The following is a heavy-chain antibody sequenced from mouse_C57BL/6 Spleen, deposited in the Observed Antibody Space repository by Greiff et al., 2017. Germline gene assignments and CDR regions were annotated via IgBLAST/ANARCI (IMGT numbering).Heavy chain of an antibody. Sequence: EVQLQQSGHGLVNPGASVKIPCKPSGCPFTDSNMVWFKQSHGKSLEWIGDIIPNNGGTITNQKFKGKATLTVSKSSTTAYIELRSLTSEDTVVYYCARHDYDRYYYAMAY. J-gene: IGHJ4*01. CDR1: GCPFTDSN. V-gene: IGHV1-18*01. CDR2: IIPNNGGT. D-gene: IGHD2-4*01. CDR3: ARHDYDRYYYAMAY.